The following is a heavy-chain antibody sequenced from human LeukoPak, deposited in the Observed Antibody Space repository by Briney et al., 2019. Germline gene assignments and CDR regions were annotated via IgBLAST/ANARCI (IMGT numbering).Heavy chain of an antibody. Sequence: PGGSLRLSCAASGITFSTYAMSWVRQAPGKGLEWVSAISGSGGSTYYADSVKGRFTITRDNSKNTLYLQMNSLRAEDTAVYYCAKGPSYYYDSSGYFDYWGQGTLVTVSS. D-gene: IGHD3-22*01. CDR2: ISGSGGST. CDR1: GITFSTYA. J-gene: IGHJ4*02. V-gene: IGHV3-23*01. CDR3: AKGPSYYYDSSGYFDY.